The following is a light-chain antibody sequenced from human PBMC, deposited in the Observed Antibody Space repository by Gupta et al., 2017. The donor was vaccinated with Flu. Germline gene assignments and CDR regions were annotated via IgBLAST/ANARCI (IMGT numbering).Light chain of an antibody. V-gene: IGLV2-14*01. CDR2: EVI. CDR1: SSDIGRYNY. Sequence: QSALTQPASVSGSPGQSITISCTGSSSDIGRYNYVSWYQQHPGKAPKLMIYEVINRPSGVSNRFSGSKSGNTASLTISGLQAEDEADYYCSSYTTSSTLVFGGGTKLTVL. CDR3: SSYTTSSTLV. J-gene: IGLJ2*01.